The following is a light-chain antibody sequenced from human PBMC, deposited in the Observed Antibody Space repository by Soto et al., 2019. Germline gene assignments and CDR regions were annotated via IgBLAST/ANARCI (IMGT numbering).Light chain of an antibody. V-gene: IGLV2-23*01. CDR2: EGS. CDR3: CSYATSSPHVV. Sequence: QSALTQPASVSGSPGQSITISCTGISSDVGSYNLVSWYQQHPGKAPKVMIYEGSKRPSGVSNRFSGSESGNTASLTISGLQAEDEADYYCCSYATSSPHVVFGGGTKLTVL. CDR1: SSDVGSYNL. J-gene: IGLJ2*01.